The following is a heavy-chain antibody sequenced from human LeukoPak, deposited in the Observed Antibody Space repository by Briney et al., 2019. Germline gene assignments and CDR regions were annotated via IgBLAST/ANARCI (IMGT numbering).Heavy chain of an antibody. J-gene: IGHJ4*02. D-gene: IGHD3-9*01. CDR1: GGSISSSSYY. V-gene: IGHV4-39*01. CDR2: IYYSGST. Sequence: SETLSLTCTVSGGSISSSSYYWGWIRQPPGKGPEWIGSIYYSGSTYYNPSLKSRVTIPVDTSKNQFSLKLSSVTAADTAVYYCARRYYDILTGYYPFDYSGQGTLVTVSS. CDR3: ARRYYDILTGYYPFDY.